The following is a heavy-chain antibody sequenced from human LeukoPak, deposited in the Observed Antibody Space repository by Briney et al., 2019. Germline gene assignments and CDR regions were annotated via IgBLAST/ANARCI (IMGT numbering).Heavy chain of an antibody. CDR1: GYSFTSYW. Sequence: GESLKISCKASGYSFTSYWIGWVRQMPGKGLEWMGIIDPSDSETRYTPSFQGQVTISVDKSLTTADLQWNSLKASDTAMYYCARQTAMGRSGDYWGQGALVTVSS. CDR3: ARQTAMGRSGDY. J-gene: IGHJ4*02. V-gene: IGHV5-51*01. CDR2: IDPSDSET. D-gene: IGHD5-18*01.